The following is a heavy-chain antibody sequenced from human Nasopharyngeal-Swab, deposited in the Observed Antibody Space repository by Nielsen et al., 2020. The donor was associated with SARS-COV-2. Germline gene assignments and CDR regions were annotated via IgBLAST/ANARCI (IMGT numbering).Heavy chain of an antibody. D-gene: IGHD4-17*01. CDR2: INHSGST. CDR3: ARGSVTGGDGMDV. CDR1: GGSFSGYY. V-gene: IGHV4-34*01. J-gene: IGHJ6*02. Sequence: ESLRLSCAVYGGSFSGYYWSWIRQPPGKELEWIGEINHSGSTNYNPSLKSRVTISVDTSKNQFSLKLSSVTAADTAVYYCARGSVTGGDGMDVWGQGTTVTVSS.